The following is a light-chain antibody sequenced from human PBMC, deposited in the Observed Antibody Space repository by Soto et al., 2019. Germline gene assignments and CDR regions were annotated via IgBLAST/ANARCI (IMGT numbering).Light chain of an antibody. CDR3: QQYGSSQWT. Sequence: EIVLTQSPGTLSLSPGERATLSCRASQSVSSSYLAWYQQKPGQAPTLLIYGASSRATGIPDRFSVSGSGTDFTLSISRLEPEDFAVYYCQQYGSSQWTFGQGTKVEIK. CDR1: QSVSSSY. V-gene: IGKV3-20*01. J-gene: IGKJ1*01. CDR2: GAS.